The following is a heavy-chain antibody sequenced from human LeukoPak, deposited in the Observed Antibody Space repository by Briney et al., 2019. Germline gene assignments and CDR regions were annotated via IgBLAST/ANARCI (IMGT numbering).Heavy chain of an antibody. Sequence: PSETLSLTCTVSGGSISSYYWSWIRQPPGKGLEWTGYIYYSGSTNYNPSLKSRVTISVDTSKNQFSLKLSSVTAADTAVYYCARDAQYGMDVWGQGTTVTVSS. V-gene: IGHV4-59*01. J-gene: IGHJ6*02. CDR3: ARDAQYGMDV. CDR2: IYYSGST. CDR1: GGSISSYY.